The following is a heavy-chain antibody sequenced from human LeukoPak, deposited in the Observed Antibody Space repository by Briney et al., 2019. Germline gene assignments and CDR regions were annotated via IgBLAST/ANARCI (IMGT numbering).Heavy chain of an antibody. CDR3: ARGDGPPGYSSSWYGKKARYFFDN. D-gene: IGHD6-13*01. CDR1: GGSISSGAYY. V-gene: IGHV4-30-4*01. Sequence: KTSETLSLTWTVSGGSISSGAYYWSWIRQPPGKGLEWIGYIYYSGSAYYNPSLKSRVIVSVDLSKNQFSLRWNSVTAADTAVYYCARGDGPPGYSSSWYGKKARYFFDNWGQGTLSTGSS. J-gene: IGHJ4*02. CDR2: IYYSGSA.